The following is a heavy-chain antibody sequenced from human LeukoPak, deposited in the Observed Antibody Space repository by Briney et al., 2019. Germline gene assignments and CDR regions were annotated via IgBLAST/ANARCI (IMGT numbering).Heavy chain of an antibody. CDR3: ARGSASIFGLFDY. D-gene: IGHD3/OR15-3a*01. J-gene: IGHJ4*02. Sequence: ASVKVSCKASGGTFSSYAISWVRQAPGQGLEWVGGIIPIFGTANYAQKFQGRVTITADESTSTAYMALSSLRSEDTAVYYCARGSASIFGLFDYWGQGTLVTVSS. V-gene: IGHV1-69*13. CDR1: GGTFSSYA. CDR2: IIPIFGTA.